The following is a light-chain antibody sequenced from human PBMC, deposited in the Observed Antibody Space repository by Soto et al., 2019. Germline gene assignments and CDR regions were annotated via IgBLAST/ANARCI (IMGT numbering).Light chain of an antibody. CDR1: QGISSY. CDR2: AAS. CDR3: HQYYSYPLT. Sequence: AIRMTQPPSSYSASTGDRVTITCRASQGISSYLAWYQQKPGKAPKLLIYAASTLQSGVPSRFSGSGSGTDFTLTISCLQSEDFATYYCHQYYSYPLTFGGGTKVDIK. J-gene: IGKJ4*01. V-gene: IGKV1-8*01.